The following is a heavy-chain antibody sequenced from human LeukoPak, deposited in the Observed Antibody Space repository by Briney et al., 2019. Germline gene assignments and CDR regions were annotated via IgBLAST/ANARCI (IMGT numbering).Heavy chain of an antibody. V-gene: IGHV3-23*01. CDR3: AKNKEGAGPYYFDY. D-gene: IGHD1-26*01. CDR2: ISDSGGST. CDR1: GFTFSSYA. J-gene: IGHJ4*02. Sequence: GGSLRLSCAASGFTFSSYAMNWVRQAPGKGLEWVSTISDSGGSTYYADSVKGRFTLSRDNSKNTLYLQMNGLRAEDTAVYYCAKNKEGAGPYYFDYWGQGTLVPVSS.